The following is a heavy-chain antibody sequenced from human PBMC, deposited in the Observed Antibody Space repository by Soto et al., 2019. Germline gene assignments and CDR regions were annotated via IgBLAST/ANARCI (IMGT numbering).Heavy chain of an antibody. CDR3: ARGYGSGSYLGMDV. CDR2: IYYSGST. Sequence: SETLSLTCTVSGGSISSYYWSWIRQPPGKGLEWIGYIYYSGSTNYNPSLKSRDTISVDTSKNQFSLKLSSVTAADTAVYYCARGYGSGSYLGMDVWGQGTTVTVSS. D-gene: IGHD3-10*01. CDR1: GGSISSYY. J-gene: IGHJ6*02. V-gene: IGHV4-59*01.